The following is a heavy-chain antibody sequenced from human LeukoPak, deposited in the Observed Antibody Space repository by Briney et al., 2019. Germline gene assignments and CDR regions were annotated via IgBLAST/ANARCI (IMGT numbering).Heavy chain of an antibody. CDR2: INPNSGGT. CDR1: GYTFTGYY. CDR3: ARDTGHCSSTSCYTDYYYYMDV. Sequence: GASVKVSCKASGYTFTGYYMHWVRQAPGQGLEWMGWINPNSGGTNYAQKFQGRVTMTRDMSTSTVYMELSSLRSEDTAVYYCARDTGHCSSTSCYTDYYYYMDVWGKGTTVTVSS. D-gene: IGHD2-2*02. V-gene: IGHV1-2*02. J-gene: IGHJ6*03.